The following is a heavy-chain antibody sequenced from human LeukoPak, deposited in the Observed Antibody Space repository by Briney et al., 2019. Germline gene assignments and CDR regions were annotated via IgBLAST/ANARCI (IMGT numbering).Heavy chain of an antibody. CDR1: GFTFSDYY. J-gene: IGHJ4*02. D-gene: IGHD2-8*01. CDR3: ARDRMGPFDY. CDR2: ISSSGSTI. V-gene: IGHV3-11*04. Sequence: PGGSLRLSCAASGFTFSDYYLSWIRQAPGKGLGWVSYISSSGSTIYYADSVKGRFTISRDDAKNSLYLQVNSLRADDTAVYYCARDRMGPFDYWGQGTPVTVSS.